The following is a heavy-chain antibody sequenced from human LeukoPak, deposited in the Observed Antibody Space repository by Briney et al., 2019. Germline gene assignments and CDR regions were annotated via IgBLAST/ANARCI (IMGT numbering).Heavy chain of an antibody. V-gene: IGHV3-48*04. CDR2: ISSSGTTK. D-gene: IGHD3-22*01. CDR3: ARQTYTYDSSGFDH. Sequence: GSLRHSCEASGFTFSSYGMHWVRQAPGKGLEWVSSISSSGTTKYFADSVKGRFTISRDNAKNSLYLQMNSLRVEDTAVYYCARQTYTYDSSGFDHWGQGAQVIVSS. J-gene: IGHJ4*02. CDR1: GFTFSSYG.